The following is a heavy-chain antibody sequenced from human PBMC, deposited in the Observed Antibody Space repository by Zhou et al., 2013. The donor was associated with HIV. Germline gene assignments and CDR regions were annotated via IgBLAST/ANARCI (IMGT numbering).Heavy chain of an antibody. Sequence: QVQLVQSGAEVKKPGSSVKVSCKASGGTFSSYAITWVRRAPGQGLEWMGRIIPILNLTNNAQKFQGRLSITADKSTSTVYMDLSSLRSDDTAVYYCARVRDGYNSGEYYFDYWGQGTLVTVSS. D-gene: IGHD5-12*01. CDR2: IIPILNLT. CDR3: ARVRDGYNSGEYYFDY. CDR1: GGTFSSYA. J-gene: IGHJ4*02. V-gene: IGHV1-69*04.